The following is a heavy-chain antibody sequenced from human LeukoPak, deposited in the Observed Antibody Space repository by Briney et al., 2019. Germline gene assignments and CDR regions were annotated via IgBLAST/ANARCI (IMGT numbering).Heavy chain of an antibody. J-gene: IGHJ4*02. V-gene: IGHV3-21*01. CDR1: GFTFSSYS. CDR2: ISSSTGYI. D-gene: IGHD3-22*01. Sequence: TTGGSLRLSCAASGFTFSSYSMNWVRQAPGEGLEWVSSISSSTGYIYYADSVKGRFTISRDNAKNSLYLQMNSLRAEDTAVYYCARAAEYYYDSSGYYPFDYWGQGTLVTVSS. CDR3: ARAAEYYYDSSGYYPFDY.